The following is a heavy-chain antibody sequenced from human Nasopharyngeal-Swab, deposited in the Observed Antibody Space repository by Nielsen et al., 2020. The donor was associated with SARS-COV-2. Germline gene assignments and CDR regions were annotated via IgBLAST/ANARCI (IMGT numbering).Heavy chain of an antibody. CDR3: ARVGWWFHYYFDY. CDR1: GFTVSGNF. V-gene: IGHV3-53*01. D-gene: IGHD2-15*01. J-gene: IGHJ4*02. Sequence: GGSLRLSCAASGFTVSGNFMTWVRQAPGKGLEWVSVIYSAGQTNYADSVKGRFTISRDNAKNSLYLQMNSLRAEDTAVYYCARVGWWFHYYFDYWGQGTLATVSS. CDR2: IYSAGQT.